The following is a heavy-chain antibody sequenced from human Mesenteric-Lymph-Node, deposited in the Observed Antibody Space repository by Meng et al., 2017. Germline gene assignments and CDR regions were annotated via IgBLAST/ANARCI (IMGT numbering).Heavy chain of an antibody. J-gene: IGHJ4*02. V-gene: IGHV3-30*19. Sequence: GGSLRLSCAASGLTFSTYGFHWVRQAPGKGLEWVAVVWYDGSKEFYADSVKGRFTISRDNSKNTLYLQMNSLRAEDTAVYYCARDAVRHIVVVPAANSPGDYWGQGTLVTVSS. CDR2: VWYDGSKE. CDR3: ARDAVRHIVVVPAANSPGDY. D-gene: IGHD2-2*01. CDR1: GLTFSTYG.